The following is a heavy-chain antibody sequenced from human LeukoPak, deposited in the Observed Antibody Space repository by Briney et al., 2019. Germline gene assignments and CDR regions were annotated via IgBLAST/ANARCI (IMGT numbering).Heavy chain of an antibody. Sequence: ASVKVSCKASGYTFTRYGISWVRQAPGQGREWMGWISDYNGNTNYAQRLQGRVTVTTDTSTSTAYMELRSLTSDDTAIYYCAREGGIVATTAFDYWGQGTLVTVSS. V-gene: IGHV1-18*01. CDR1: GYTFTRYG. CDR2: ISDYNGNT. CDR3: AREGGIVATTAFDY. D-gene: IGHD5-12*01. J-gene: IGHJ4*02.